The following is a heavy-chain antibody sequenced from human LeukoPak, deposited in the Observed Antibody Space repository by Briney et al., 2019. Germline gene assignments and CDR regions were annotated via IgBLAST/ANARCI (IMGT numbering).Heavy chain of an antibody. D-gene: IGHD6-19*01. CDR1: GFTFATYT. CDR2: IGATQTYI. V-gene: IGHV3-21*01. CDR3: AGGSGWVTDS. J-gene: IGHJ4*02. Sequence: GGSLRLSCTGAGFTFATYTFNWVRQAPGQGLEWVASIGATQTYIYYADSVKGRFTISRDNAKNSLYLQMNSLRAEDTAVYFCAGGSGWVTDSWGQGTLVTVSA.